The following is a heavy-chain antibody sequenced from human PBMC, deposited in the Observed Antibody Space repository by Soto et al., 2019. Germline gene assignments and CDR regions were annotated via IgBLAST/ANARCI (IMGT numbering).Heavy chain of an antibody. V-gene: IGHV4-30-4*01. CDR1: GGSISSGDYY. D-gene: IGHD3-22*01. J-gene: IGHJ4*02. Sequence: QVQLQESGPGLVKPSQTLSLTCTVSGGSISSGDYYWSWIRQPPGKGLEWIGYIYYSGSTYYNPSLKSRVTISVDTSKKQFSLKLSSVTAADTAVYYCARGQESEYYYDSSGYFLFWGQGTLVTVSS. CDR2: IYYSGST. CDR3: ARGQESEYYYDSSGYFLF.